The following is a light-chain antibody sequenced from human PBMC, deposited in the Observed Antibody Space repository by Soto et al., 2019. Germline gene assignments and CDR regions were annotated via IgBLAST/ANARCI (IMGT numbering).Light chain of an antibody. CDR1: SNDAGGYKY. CDR2: DVS. CDR3: SSYADNTTRV. Sequence: QAVVTQPASVSGSPGQSVTISCTGTSNDAGGYKYVSWYQQHPGKAPKLMIYDVSNRPSGVSNRFSGSKSDNTASLTISGLQAEDEADYYCSSYADNTTRVFGGGTKVTVL. V-gene: IGLV2-14*03. J-gene: IGLJ2*01.